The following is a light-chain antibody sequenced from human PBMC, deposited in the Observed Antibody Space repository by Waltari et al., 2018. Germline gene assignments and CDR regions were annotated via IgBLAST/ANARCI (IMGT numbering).Light chain of an antibody. V-gene: IGLV2-8*01. J-gene: IGLJ1*01. CDR1: RSDVGGYNA. CDR3: SSYAGSKNYV. Sequence: QSALTQPPPASGSPGQSVTISCPGTRSDVGGYNAVSWYPQHPSKTPKLMIYEVSKLSSGVPGRFSGSKSCNTASLTVAELQAEDEADYYGSSYAGSKNYVFGTGTKVTVL. CDR2: EVS.